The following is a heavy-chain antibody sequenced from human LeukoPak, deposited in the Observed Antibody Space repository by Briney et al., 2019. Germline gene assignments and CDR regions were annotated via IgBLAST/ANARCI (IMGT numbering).Heavy chain of an antibody. D-gene: IGHD5-12*01. CDR3: ARDRSGYDLGLYGMDV. V-gene: IGHV3-21*01. CDR2: ISSGSSYI. CDR1: GFTFSSYS. Sequence: KSGGSLRLSCAASGFTFSSYSMNWVRQAPGKGLEWVSSISSGSSYIYYADSVKGRFTISRDNAKNSLYLQMNSLRAEDTAEYHCARDRSGYDLGLYGMDVWGQGTTVTVSS. J-gene: IGHJ6*02.